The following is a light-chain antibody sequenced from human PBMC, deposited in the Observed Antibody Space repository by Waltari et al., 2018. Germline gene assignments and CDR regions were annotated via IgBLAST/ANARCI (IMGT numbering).Light chain of an antibody. CDR1: QDINNF. Sequence: DIQMTQSPSSVFASVGDRVTITCRASQDINNFLAWYQQKQGRAPSLLIYGASVLQSGGTARFSGSGSRTNVTLTINSLQPEDFATYFCQQANSFVPLTFGGGTRVQIK. CDR3: QQANSFVPLT. J-gene: IGKJ4*01. V-gene: IGKV1-12*01. CDR2: GAS.